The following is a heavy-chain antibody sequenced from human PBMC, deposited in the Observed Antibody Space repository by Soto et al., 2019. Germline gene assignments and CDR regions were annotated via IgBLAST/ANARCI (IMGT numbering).Heavy chain of an antibody. V-gene: IGHV4-59*08. D-gene: IGHD4-17*01. CDR2: IYYSGST. J-gene: IGHJ4*02. CDR3: ESYGDYVGY. Sequence: PSETLSLTCTVSGGSISSYYWSWIRQPPGKGLEWIGYIYYSGSTNYNPSLKSRVTISVDTSKNQFSLKLSSVTAADTAVYYCESYGDYVGYWGQGTLVTVSS. CDR1: GGSISSYY.